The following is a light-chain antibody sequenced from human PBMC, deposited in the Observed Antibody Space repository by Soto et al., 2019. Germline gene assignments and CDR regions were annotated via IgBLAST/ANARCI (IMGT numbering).Light chain of an antibody. V-gene: IGKV4-1*01. CDR1: QSILYXSNNNNY. Sequence: DIVMTQSPDSLAVSLGERATINCKSSQSILYXSNNNNYLAWYQQKPGQPPKLLIYWASTRESGVPDRFSGSGSGTDFTLTISSLQAGDVAVYYCQQYYTTRLTFGGGTRVEIK. CDR2: WAS. CDR3: QQYYTTRLT. J-gene: IGKJ4*01.